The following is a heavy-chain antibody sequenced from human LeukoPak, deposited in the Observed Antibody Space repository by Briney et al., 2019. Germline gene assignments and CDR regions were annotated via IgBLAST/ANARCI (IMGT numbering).Heavy chain of an antibody. D-gene: IGHD3-10*01. Sequence: RGRSLRLSCAASGFTFSSYAMHWVRQAPGKGLEWGAVISYDGSNKYYADSVKGRFTISRDNSKNTLYLQMNSLRAEDTAVYYCARDLITMVRGVIIYYGMDVWGKGTTVTVSS. CDR3: ARDLITMVRGVIIYYGMDV. CDR1: GFTFSSYA. V-gene: IGHV3-30*04. CDR2: ISYDGSNK. J-gene: IGHJ6*04.